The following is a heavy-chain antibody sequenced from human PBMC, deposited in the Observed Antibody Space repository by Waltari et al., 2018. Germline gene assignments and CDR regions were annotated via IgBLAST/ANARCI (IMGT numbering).Heavy chain of an antibody. CDR2: IKQDENGK. D-gene: IGHD6-13*01. V-gene: IGHV3-7*01. CDR1: GFTFNTYW. Sequence: EVHLVEFGGGLVQPGGSLRLSCGASGFTFNTYWMSWVRQAPGKGLEWVANIKQDENGKSYMDSVKGRCTISRDNAKNSLYLQMNSLRAEDTAVYYCVRVNWVWPFDYWGQGTLVTVSS. J-gene: IGHJ4*02. CDR3: VRVNWVWPFDY.